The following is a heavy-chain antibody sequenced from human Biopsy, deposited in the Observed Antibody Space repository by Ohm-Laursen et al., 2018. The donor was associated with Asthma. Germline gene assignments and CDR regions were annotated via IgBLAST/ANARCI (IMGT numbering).Heavy chain of an antibody. CDR3: ARTFHFWSPYHAEHYQL. D-gene: IGHD3-3*02. V-gene: IGHV1-69*01. CDR1: GGTFSSYA. Sequence: SSVKVSCKASGGTFSSYAISWVRQAPGQGLEWMGGIIPIFGTANYAQKFQGRVTITADESTSTAYMELSSLRSEDTAVYYCARTFHFWSPYHAEHYQLWGQGTLVTVSS. J-gene: IGHJ1*01. CDR2: IIPIFGTA.